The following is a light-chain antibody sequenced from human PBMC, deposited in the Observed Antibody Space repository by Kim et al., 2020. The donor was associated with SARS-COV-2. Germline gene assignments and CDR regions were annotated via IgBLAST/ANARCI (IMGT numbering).Light chain of an antibody. CDR1: SVAMKR. J-gene: IGLJ1*01. Sequence: PEGQSWITGGGDSVAMKRVHWYQQKPGQAPVPVIFYDSDRPSGIPERFSGSNSGNTATLTISGVEAGDEADYYCQVWDSGSDHYVFGTGTKVTVL. V-gene: IGLV3-21*04. CDR2: YDS. CDR3: QVWDSGSDHYV.